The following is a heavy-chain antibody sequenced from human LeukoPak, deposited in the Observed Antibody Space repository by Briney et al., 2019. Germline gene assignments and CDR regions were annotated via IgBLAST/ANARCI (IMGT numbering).Heavy chain of an antibody. CDR2: TYYRSKWYN. J-gene: IGHJ6*02. Sequence: SQTLSLTCAISGDSVSSNSAAWNWIRQSPSRGLEWLGRTYYRSKWYNDYAVSVKSRITINPDTSKNQFSLQLNSVTPEDTAVYYCARDLVVVPAARYYYYGMDVWGQGTTVTVSS. V-gene: IGHV6-1*01. CDR1: GDSVSSNSAA. D-gene: IGHD2-2*01. CDR3: ARDLVVVPAARYYYYGMDV.